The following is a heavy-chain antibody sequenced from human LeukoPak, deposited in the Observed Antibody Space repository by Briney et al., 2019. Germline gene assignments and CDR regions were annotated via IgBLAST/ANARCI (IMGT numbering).Heavy chain of an antibody. Sequence: PGGSLRLSCAASGFTFSSYAMSWVRQAPGKGLEWVSAMSASGGSTYYADSVKGRFTIPRDNSKNTLYLQMNSLRAEDTAVYYCAKVKLGYCSGGSCYADYWGQGTLVTVSS. CDR2: MSASGGST. CDR1: GFTFSSYA. D-gene: IGHD2-15*01. V-gene: IGHV3-23*01. J-gene: IGHJ4*02. CDR3: AKVKLGYCSGGSCYADY.